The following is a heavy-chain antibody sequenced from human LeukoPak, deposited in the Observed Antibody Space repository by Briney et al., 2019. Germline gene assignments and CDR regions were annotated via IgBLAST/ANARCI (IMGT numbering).Heavy chain of an antibody. CDR2: INPSGGST. J-gene: IGHJ6*03. Sequence: ASVKVSCKASEYTFTSYYMHWVRQAPGQGLEWMGIINPSGGSTSYAQKFQGRVTMTRDMSTSTVYMELSRLRSDDTAVYYCARDRYGDYFDFYYYYMDVWGKGTTVTISS. CDR3: ARDRYGDYFDFYYYYMDV. D-gene: IGHD4-17*01. CDR1: EYTFTSYY. V-gene: IGHV1-46*01.